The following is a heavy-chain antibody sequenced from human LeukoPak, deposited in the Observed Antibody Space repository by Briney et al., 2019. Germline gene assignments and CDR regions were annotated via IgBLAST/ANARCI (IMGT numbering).Heavy chain of an antibody. Sequence: GGSLRLSCAASGFTFSSYAMHWVRQAPGKGLEWVAVISYDGSNKYYADSAKGRFTISRDNSKNTLYLQMNSLRAEDTAVYYCAREQLWLTYFDYWGQGTLVTVSS. V-gene: IGHV3-30*04. CDR3: AREQLWLTYFDY. J-gene: IGHJ4*02. CDR2: ISYDGSNK. D-gene: IGHD5-18*01. CDR1: GFTFSSYA.